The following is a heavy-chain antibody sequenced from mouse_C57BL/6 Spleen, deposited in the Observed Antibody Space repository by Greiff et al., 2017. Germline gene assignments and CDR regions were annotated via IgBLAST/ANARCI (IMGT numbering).Heavy chain of an antibody. CDR2: INPGSGGT. V-gene: IGHV1-54*01. Sequence: QVQLQQSGAELVRPGTSVKVSCKASGYAFTHYLIEWVKQRPGQGLECIGVINPGSGGTNYNEKFKGKATLTADKSSSTAYMQLSSLTSEDSAVYFCARDTSTRAMDYWGQGTSVTVSS. CDR3: ARDTSTRAMDY. J-gene: IGHJ4*01. D-gene: IGHD2-14*01. CDR1: GYAFTHYL.